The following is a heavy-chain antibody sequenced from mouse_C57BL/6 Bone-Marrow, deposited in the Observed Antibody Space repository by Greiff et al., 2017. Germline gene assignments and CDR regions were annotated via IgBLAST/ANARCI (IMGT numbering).Heavy chain of an antibody. CDR1: GYTFTDYE. CDR3: TRSLRGY. V-gene: IGHV1-15*01. CDR2: IDPETGGT. D-gene: IGHD1-1*01. Sequence: QVQLQQSGAERVGRGAAVKLSCKASGYTFTDYEMHWVKQTHVYGLEWIGAIDPETGGTAYNQKFKGKAILTADKSSSTAYMELRSLTSEDSAVYYCTRSLRGYWGQGTTLTVSS. J-gene: IGHJ2*01.